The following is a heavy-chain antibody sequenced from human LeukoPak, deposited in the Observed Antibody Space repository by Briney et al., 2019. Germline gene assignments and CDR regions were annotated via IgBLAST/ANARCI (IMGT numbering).Heavy chain of an antibody. CDR2: IYYTGST. D-gene: IGHD5-24*01. V-gene: IGHV4-39*01. J-gene: IGHJ3*02. Sequence: KPSETLSLTCAVSGGSISSSGYYWGWIRQPPGKGLEWIVNIYYTGSTYYNPSLKSRVAISVDTSKNRFSLKLSSVTAADTAVYYCTRHNAFRSRGLQQGAFDIWGQGTMVTVSS. CDR1: GGSISSSGYY. CDR3: TRHNAFRSRGLQQGAFDI.